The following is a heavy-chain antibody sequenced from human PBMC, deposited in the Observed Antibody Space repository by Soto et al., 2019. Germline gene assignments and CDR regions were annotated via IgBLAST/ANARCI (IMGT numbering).Heavy chain of an antibody. V-gene: IGHV1-18*01. D-gene: IGHD6-13*01. J-gene: IGHJ3*02. CDR1: GYTFTSYG. Sequence: ASVKVSCKASGYTFTSYGISWVRQAPGQGLEWMGWISAYNGNTNYAQKLQGRVTMTTDISTSTAYMELRSLRSDDTAVYYCARVGVLAAAGTDDAFDIWGQGTMVTVSS. CDR3: ARVGVLAAAGTDDAFDI. CDR2: ISAYNGNT.